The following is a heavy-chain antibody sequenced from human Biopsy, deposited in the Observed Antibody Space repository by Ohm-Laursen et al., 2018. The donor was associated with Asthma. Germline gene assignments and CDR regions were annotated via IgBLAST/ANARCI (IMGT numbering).Heavy chain of an antibody. CDR1: GFTFSSYG. Sequence: SLRLSCTASGFTFSSYGMHWVRQAPGKGLKWVAVISYDGSNKYYADSVKGRFTISRDNSMNTLYLQMNSLGAEDTAVYYCAKDLDIVATTHYYYYNGMDVWGQGTTVTVSS. CDR2: ISYDGSNK. V-gene: IGHV3-30*18. CDR3: AKDLDIVATTHYYYYNGMDV. D-gene: IGHD5-12*01. J-gene: IGHJ6*02.